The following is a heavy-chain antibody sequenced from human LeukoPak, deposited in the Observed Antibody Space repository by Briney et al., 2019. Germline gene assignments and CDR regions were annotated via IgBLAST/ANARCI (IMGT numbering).Heavy chain of an antibody. CDR3: TRDGSIAVAGKRFDP. J-gene: IGHJ5*02. Sequence: GGSLRLSCTASGFTFGDYAMSWVRQAPGKGLEWVGFIRSKAYGGTTEYAASVKGRFTISRDDSKSIAYLQMNSLKTEDTAVYYCTRDGSIAVAGKRFDPWGQGTPVTVSS. CDR2: IRSKAYGGTT. D-gene: IGHD6-19*01. V-gene: IGHV3-49*04. CDR1: GFTFGDYA.